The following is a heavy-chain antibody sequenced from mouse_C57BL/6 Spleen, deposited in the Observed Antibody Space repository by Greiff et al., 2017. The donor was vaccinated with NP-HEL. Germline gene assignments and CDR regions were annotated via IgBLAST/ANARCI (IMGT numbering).Heavy chain of an antibody. J-gene: IGHJ4*01. CDR3: ARAMMVTYYAMDY. Sequence: EVKLVESGGGLVKPGGSLKLSCAASGFTFSSYAMSWVRQTPEKRLEWVATISDGGSYTYYPDNVKGRFTISRDNAKNNLYLQMSHLKSEDTAIFYCARAMMVTYYAMDYWGQGTSVTVSS. D-gene: IGHD2-3*01. V-gene: IGHV5-4*03. CDR1: GFTFSSYA. CDR2: ISDGGSYT.